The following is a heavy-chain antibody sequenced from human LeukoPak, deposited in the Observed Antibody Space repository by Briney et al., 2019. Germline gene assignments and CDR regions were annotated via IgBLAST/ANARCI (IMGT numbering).Heavy chain of an antibody. CDR1: GFTFSSYE. D-gene: IGHD3-9*01. CDR3: ARGYDILTGYYRGPLFDY. CDR2: IKQDGSEK. J-gene: IGHJ4*02. V-gene: IGHV3-7*04. Sequence: GGSLRLSCAASGFTFSSYEMNWVRQAPGKGLEWVANIKQDGSEKYYVDSVKGRFTISRDNAKNSLYLQMNSLRAEDTAVYYCARGYDILTGYYRGPLFDYWGQGTLVTVSS.